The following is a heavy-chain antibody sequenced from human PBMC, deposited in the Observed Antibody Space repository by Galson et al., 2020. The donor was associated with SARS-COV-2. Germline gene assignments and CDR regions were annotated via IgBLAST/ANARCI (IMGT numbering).Heavy chain of an antibody. CDR1: GYTFTGYY. CDR2: INPNSGGT. CDR3: ARDGTAMVTXXXXI. Sequence: ASVKVSCKASGYTFTGYYMHWVRQAPGQGLEWMGWINPNSGGTNYAQKFQGRVTMTRDTSISIAYMELSRLRSDDTAVYYCARDGTAMVTXXXXIWGQGTMVTVSS. V-gene: IGHV1-2*02. D-gene: IGHD5-18*01. J-gene: IGHJ3*02.